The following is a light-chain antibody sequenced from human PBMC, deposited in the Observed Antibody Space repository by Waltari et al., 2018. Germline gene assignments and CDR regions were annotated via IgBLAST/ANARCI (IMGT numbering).Light chain of an antibody. V-gene: IGLV1-51*02. Sequence: QSVLTQSPSVSAAPGQKVTISCSGSSSNIGSSYVSWYQQLPGTAPKLLIFKNSQRPSGLPDRFSGSKSGTSATLDIKGLQTGDEAQYYCETWDNSLSAVVFGGGTTLSVL. CDR2: KNS. CDR1: SSNIGSSY. CDR3: ETWDNSLSAVV. J-gene: IGLJ3*02.